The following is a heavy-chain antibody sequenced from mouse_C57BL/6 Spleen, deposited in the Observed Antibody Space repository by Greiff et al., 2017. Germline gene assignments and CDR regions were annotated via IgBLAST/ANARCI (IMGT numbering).Heavy chain of an antibody. J-gene: IGHJ4*01. V-gene: IGHV5-16*01. CDR2: INYDGSST. CDR1: GFTFSDYY. Sequence: EVQLVESEGGLVQPGRSMKLSCTASGFTFSDYYMAWVRQVPEKGLEWVANINYDGSSTYYLDSLKSRFIISRDNAKNILYLQMSSLKSEDTATYYCARARGFYAMDYWGQGTSVTVSS. CDR3: ARARGFYAMDY.